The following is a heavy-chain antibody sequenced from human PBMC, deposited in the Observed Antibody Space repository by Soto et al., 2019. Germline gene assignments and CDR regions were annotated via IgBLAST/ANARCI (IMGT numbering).Heavy chain of an antibody. CDR1: GGSVSNSNYY. CDR3: VSQRTSVLTQAYFDY. V-gene: IGHV4-39*01. CDR2: VYYRGRS. D-gene: IGHD2-8*01. Sequence: TETLSLTCTVSGGSVSNSNYYWGWIRQSPGKGLEWIGSVYYRGRSYSKSSVKSRVTISVDTSKNQFSLNLNSVTASDTAVYFCVSQRTSVLTQAYFDYWGPGALVTVSS. J-gene: IGHJ4*02.